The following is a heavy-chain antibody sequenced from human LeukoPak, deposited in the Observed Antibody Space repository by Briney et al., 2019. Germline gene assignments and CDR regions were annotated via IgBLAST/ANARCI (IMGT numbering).Heavy chain of an antibody. J-gene: IGHJ4*02. Sequence: GGSLRLSCAASGFTVSSNYMSWVRQAPGKGLEWVSVIYSGGSTYYADSVRGRFTISRDNSKNTLYLQMNSLRAEDTAVYYCARGSPMLRGRPFDYWGQGTLVTVSS. CDR2: IYSGGST. V-gene: IGHV3-53*01. D-gene: IGHD3-10*01. CDR3: ARGSPMLRGRPFDY. CDR1: GFTVSSNY.